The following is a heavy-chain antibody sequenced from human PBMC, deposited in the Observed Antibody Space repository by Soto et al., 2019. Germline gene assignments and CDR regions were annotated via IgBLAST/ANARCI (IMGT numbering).Heavy chain of an antibody. V-gene: IGHV1-69*12. J-gene: IGHJ6*02. CDR1: GGTFSSYA. D-gene: IGHD6-13*01. CDR3: ARAWQQLPQHYYYGMDV. Sequence: QVQLVQSGAEVKKPGSSVKVSCKASGGTFSSYAISWVRQAPGQGLEWMVGIIPIFGTANYAQKFQGRVTITADESTSTAYMELSSLRSEDTAMYYCARAWQQLPQHYYYGMDVWGQGTTVTVSS. CDR2: IIPIFGTA.